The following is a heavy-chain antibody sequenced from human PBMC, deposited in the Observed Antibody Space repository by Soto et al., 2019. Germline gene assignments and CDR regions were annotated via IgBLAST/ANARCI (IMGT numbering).Heavy chain of an antibody. CDR2: IIPIFGTA. CDR1: GGTFSSYA. J-gene: IGHJ6*02. D-gene: IGHD3-10*01. Sequence: SVKVSCKASGGTFSSYAISWVRQAPGQGLEWMGGIIPIFGTANYAQKFQGRVTITADESTSTAYMELSSLRSEDTAVYYCARDPITMVRGVIIRDYYYYYGMDVWGQGTTVTVSS. CDR3: ARDPITMVRGVIIRDYYYYYGMDV. V-gene: IGHV1-69*13.